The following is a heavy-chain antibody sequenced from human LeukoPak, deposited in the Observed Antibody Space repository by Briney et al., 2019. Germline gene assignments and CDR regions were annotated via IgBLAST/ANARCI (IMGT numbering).Heavy chain of an antibody. CDR1: GGSISSYY. V-gene: IGHV4-59*08. CDR3: ARLRCSSTSCYNDWGFDP. J-gene: IGHJ5*02. Sequence: KPSETLSLTCTVSGGSISSYYWSWIRQPPGKGLEWIGYIYYSGSTNYNPSLKGRVTISVDTSKNQFSLKLSSVTAADTAVYYCARLRCSSTSCYNDWGFDPWGQGTLVTVSS. D-gene: IGHD2-2*01. CDR2: IYYSGST.